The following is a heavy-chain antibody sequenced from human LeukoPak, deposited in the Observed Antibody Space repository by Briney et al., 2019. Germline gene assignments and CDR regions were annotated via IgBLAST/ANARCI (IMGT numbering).Heavy chain of an antibody. J-gene: IGHJ3*02. CDR3: ARQGGGYCSSTRCYSALDI. V-gene: IGHV4-38-2*02. CDR1: GYSFSSGYY. CDR2: IYHSGNT. Sequence: SETLSLTCTVSGYSFSSGYYWDWIRQPPGKGLEWIGNIYHSGNTYYNPSLKSRVTISVDTSKNQFSLKLNSVTAADTAVYYCARQGGGYCSSTRCYSALDIWGQGTMVTVSS. D-gene: IGHD2-2*02.